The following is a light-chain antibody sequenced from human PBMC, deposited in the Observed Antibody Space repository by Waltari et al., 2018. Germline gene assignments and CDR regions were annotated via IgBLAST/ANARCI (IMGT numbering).Light chain of an antibody. V-gene: IGKV3-20*01. J-gene: IGKJ1*01. Sequence: EIVLTQSPGTLSLSPGERGTLSCRASQSVSRFLAWYQQKPGQAPRLLIYGASTRATGIPDRFSGSGSGTDFSRTSSRLEPEDFAVYYCQKYDRLPATFGQGTKVEIK. CDR2: GAS. CDR3: QKYDRLPAT. CDR1: QSVSRF.